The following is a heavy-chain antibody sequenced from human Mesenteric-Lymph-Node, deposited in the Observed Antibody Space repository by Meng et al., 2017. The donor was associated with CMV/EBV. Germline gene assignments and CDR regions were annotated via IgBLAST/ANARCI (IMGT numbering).Heavy chain of an antibody. CDR1: GFTFSDYY. J-gene: IGHJ4*02. Sequence: GESLKISCAASGFTFSDYYMGWIRQAPGKGLVWVSRINSDGSSTSYADSVKGRFTISRDNAKNTLYLQMNSLRAEDTAVYYCARDVWGALDYWGQGTLVTVSS. CDR2: INSDGSST. CDR3: ARDVWGALDY. V-gene: IGHV3-74*01. D-gene: IGHD3-16*01.